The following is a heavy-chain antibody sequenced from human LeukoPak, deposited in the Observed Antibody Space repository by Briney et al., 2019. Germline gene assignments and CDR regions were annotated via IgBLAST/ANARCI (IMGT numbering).Heavy chain of an antibody. CDR3: ARAPVRSWLYYCYYMDV. D-gene: IGHD5-24*01. V-gene: IGHV1-69*05. CDR2: IIPIFGTA. CDR1: GGTFSSYA. Sequence: ASVKVSCKASGGTFSSYAISWVRQAPGQGLEWMGGIIPIFGTANYAQKFQGRVTITTDESTSTAYMELSSLRSEDTAVYYCARAPVRSWLYYCYYMDVWGKGTTVTVSS. J-gene: IGHJ6*03.